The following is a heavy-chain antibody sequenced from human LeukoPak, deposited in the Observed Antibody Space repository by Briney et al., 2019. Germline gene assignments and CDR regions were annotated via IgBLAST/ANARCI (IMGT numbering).Heavy chain of an antibody. CDR1: GGSISSYY. V-gene: IGHV4-59*08. CDR2: IYFTGIT. CDR3: ARHTGHWNFDL. J-gene: IGHJ2*01. Sequence: SETLSLTCTVSGGSISSYYCSWIRQPPGKGLEWIGSIYFTGITNYNPSLKSRLTISVDTSKNQFSLRLNSVIAADTAVYYCARHTGHWNFDLWGRGTLVTVSS.